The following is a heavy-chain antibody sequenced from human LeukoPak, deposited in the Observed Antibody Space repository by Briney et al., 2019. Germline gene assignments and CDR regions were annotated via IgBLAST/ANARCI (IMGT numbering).Heavy chain of an antibody. V-gene: IGHV7-4-1*02. CDR1: GYTFTSYA. Sequence: ASVKVSCKASGYTFTSYAMNWVRQAPGQGLKWMGWINTNTGNPTYAQGFTGRFVFSLDTSVSTAYLQISSLKAEDTAVYYCARAHHGDLYYYYYGMDVWGQGTTVTVSS. CDR2: INTNTGNP. CDR3: ARAHHGDLYYYYYGMDV. D-gene: IGHD4-17*01. J-gene: IGHJ6*02.